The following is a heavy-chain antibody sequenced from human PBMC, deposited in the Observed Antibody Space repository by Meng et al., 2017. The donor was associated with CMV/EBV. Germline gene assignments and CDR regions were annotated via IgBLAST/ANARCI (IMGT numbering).Heavy chain of an antibody. CDR2: IYHSGST. J-gene: IGHJ6*02. D-gene: IGHD2-2*01. CDR3: ARDQLTGMDV. CDR1: GYSISSGYC. V-gene: IGHV4-38-2*02. Sequence: GSLRLSCTVSGYSISSGYCWGWIRQPPGKGLEWIGSIYHSGSTYYNPSLKSRVTISVDTSKNQFSLQLSSVTAAGTAVYYCARDQLTGMDVWGQGTTVTVSS.